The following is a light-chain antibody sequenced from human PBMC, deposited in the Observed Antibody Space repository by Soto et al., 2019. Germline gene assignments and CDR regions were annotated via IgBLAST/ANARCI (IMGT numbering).Light chain of an antibody. CDR2: DVS. CDR3: CSYAGSSV. J-gene: IGLJ1*01. Sequence: QSALTQPRSVSGSPGQSVTISCTGTSSDVGVYNSVSWYQQHPGKAPKLMIYDVSKRPSGVPDRFSGSKSGNTASLTISGLQAEDEADYYCCSYAGSSVFGTGTKLTVL. V-gene: IGLV2-11*01. CDR1: SSDVGVYNS.